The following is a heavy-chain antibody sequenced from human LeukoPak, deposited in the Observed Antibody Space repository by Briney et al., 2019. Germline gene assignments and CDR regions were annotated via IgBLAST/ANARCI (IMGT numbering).Heavy chain of an antibody. D-gene: IGHD1-14*01. CDR3: AKREPDYYYFYLDV. Sequence: GGSLRLSCAASGFTLSSYAMSWVRQTPGKGLEWVSTISGSGRSTYYADSVKDRFTISRDNSKNTLYLQMNSLRAEDTAVYYCAKREPDYYYFYLDVWGKGTAVTVSS. V-gene: IGHV3-23*01. J-gene: IGHJ6*03. CDR2: ISGSGRST. CDR1: GFTLSSYA.